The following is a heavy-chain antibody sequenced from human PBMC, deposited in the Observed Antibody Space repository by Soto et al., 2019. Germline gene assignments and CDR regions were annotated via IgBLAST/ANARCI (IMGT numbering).Heavy chain of an antibody. CDR3: AKDSHGSGWYGYFDS. CDR1: GFPFSSYS. D-gene: IGHD6-19*01. V-gene: IGHV3-23*01. CDR2: ISSSGGST. J-gene: IGHJ4*01. Sequence: GGALRPSSAASGFPFSSYSMTWVRQAPGMGLEWLSIISSSGGSTYYADSVKGRFTISRDNSRSTLFLQMNSLRAEDTALYYCAKDSHGSGWYGYFDSWGHGTLVTVSS.